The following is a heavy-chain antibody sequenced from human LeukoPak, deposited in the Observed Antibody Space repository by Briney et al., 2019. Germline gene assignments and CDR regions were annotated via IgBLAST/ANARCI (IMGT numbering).Heavy chain of an antibody. V-gene: IGHV3-66*01. CDR3: ARVATNYGDYPGGYYYGMDV. CDR1: GFTFSDYY. D-gene: IGHD4-17*01. Sequence: GGSLRLSCAASGFTFSDYYMSWVRQAPGKGLEWVSVIYSGGSTYYADSVKGRFTISRDNSKNTLYLQMNSLRAEDTAVYYCARVATNYGDYPGGYYYGMDVWGQGTTVTVSS. J-gene: IGHJ6*02. CDR2: IYSGGST.